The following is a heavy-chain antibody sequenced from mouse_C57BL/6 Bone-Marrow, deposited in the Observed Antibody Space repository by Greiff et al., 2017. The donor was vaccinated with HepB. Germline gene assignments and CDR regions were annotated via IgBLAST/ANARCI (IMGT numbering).Heavy chain of an antibody. CDR1: GYTFTSYW. Sequence: QVQLQQPGAELVRPGTSVKLSCKASGYTFTSYWMHWVKQRPGQGLEWIGVIDPSDSYTNYNQKFKGKATLTVDTSSSTAYMQLSSLTSEDSAVYYCARKDYDYDPYYFDYWGQGTTLTVSS. V-gene: IGHV1-59*01. J-gene: IGHJ2*01. CDR3: ARKDYDYDPYYFDY. D-gene: IGHD2-4*01. CDR2: IDPSDSYT.